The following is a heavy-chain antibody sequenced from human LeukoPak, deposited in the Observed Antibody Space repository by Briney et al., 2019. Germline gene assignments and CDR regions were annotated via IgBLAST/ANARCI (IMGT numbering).Heavy chain of an antibody. Sequence: GGSLRLSCAASGFTFSTYAITWVRQGPGKGLEWVSAIRPDGDRTYYANSVRGRFTISRDNSKDTVYLQINGLRVEDTAVYYCAREQSGARGWYTVANWGQGTLVTVSS. CDR3: AREQSGARGWYTVAN. CDR2: IRPDGDRT. J-gene: IGHJ4*02. V-gene: IGHV3-23*01. D-gene: IGHD6-19*01. CDR1: GFTFSTYA.